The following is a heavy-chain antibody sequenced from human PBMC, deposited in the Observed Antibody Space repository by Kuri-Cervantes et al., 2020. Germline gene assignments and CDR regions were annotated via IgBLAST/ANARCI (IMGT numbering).Heavy chain of an antibody. Sequence: SVKVSCKASGGTFSSYAISWARQAPGQGLEWMGGIIPIFGTANYAQKFQGRVTITADESTSTAYMELSSLRSEDTAVYYCARDRGLLSLWFGESGNYYGMDVWGQGTTVTVSS. CDR2: IIPIFGTA. CDR3: ARDRGLLSLWFGESGNYYGMDV. D-gene: IGHD3-10*01. CDR1: GGTFSSYA. V-gene: IGHV1-69*13. J-gene: IGHJ6*02.